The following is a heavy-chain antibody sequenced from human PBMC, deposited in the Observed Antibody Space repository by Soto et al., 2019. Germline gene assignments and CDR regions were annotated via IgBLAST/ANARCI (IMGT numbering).Heavy chain of an antibody. CDR2: TYYRSKWYN. CDR1: GDSVSSNSSA. J-gene: IGHJ5*02. D-gene: IGHD3-22*01. Sequence: PSQTLSLSCAISGDSVSSNSSAWNWIRHSPSRGLDWLGRTYYRSKWYNDYAVSVKSRITINPDTSKNQFSLQLNSVTPEDTAVYYCARCDDSSGYSKWFAPWPKGTLVTVSS. CDR3: ARCDDSSGYSKWFAP. V-gene: IGHV6-1*01.